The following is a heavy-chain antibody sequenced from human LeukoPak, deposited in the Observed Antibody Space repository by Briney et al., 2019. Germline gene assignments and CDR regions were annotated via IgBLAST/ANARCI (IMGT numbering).Heavy chain of an antibody. J-gene: IGHJ4*02. CDR3: ARGLDYYDSSGYSGSEYYFDY. D-gene: IGHD3-22*01. V-gene: IGHV4-30-4*01. Sequence: PSQTLSLTCTVSGGSISSGDYYWSWIRQPPGKGLEWIGYIYYSGSTYYNPSLKSRVTISVDTSKNQFSLKLSSVTAADTAVYYCARGLDYYDSSGYSGSEYYFDYWGQGTLVTVSS. CDR1: GGSISSGDYY. CDR2: IYYSGST.